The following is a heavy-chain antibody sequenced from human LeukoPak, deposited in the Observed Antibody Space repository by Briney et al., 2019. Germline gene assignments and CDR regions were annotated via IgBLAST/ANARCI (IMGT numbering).Heavy chain of an antibody. D-gene: IGHD4-17*01. V-gene: IGHV3-30*03. CDR1: GFTFSPYA. CDR3: ARDTVTDYYFDY. J-gene: IGHJ4*02. CDR2: ISSDGSNK. Sequence: GGSLRLSCAASGFTFSPYAMHWVRQAPGKGLEWVALISSDGSNKYYADSVKGRFTISRDNSKNTLYLQMNSLRAEDTAVYYCARDTVTDYYFDYWGQGTLVTVSS.